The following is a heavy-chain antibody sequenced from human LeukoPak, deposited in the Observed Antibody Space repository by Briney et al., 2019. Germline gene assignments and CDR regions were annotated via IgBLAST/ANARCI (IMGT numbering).Heavy chain of an antibody. V-gene: IGHV4-30-2*01. Sequence: SQTLSLTCAVSGGSISSGGYSWSWIRQPPGKGLEWIGYIYHSGSTYYNPSLKSRVTISVDRSKNQFSLKLSSVTAADTAVYYCARSGNYGGHFDYWGQGTLVTVSS. D-gene: IGHD1-26*01. CDR3: ARSGNYGGHFDY. CDR2: IYHSGST. CDR1: GGSISSGGYS. J-gene: IGHJ4*02.